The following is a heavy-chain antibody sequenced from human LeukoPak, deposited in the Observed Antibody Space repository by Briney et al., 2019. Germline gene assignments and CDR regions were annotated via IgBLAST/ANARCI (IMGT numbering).Heavy chain of an antibody. CDR2: IYYSGST. Sequence: SETLSLTCTVSGGSISSYYWSWIRQPPGKGLEWIGYIYYSGSTNYNPSLKSRVTISVDTSKNQFSLKLSSMTAADTAVYYCARLNAYSSGWYVDYWGQGTLVTVSS. D-gene: IGHD6-19*01. J-gene: IGHJ4*02. CDR3: ARLNAYSSGWYVDY. V-gene: IGHV4-59*01. CDR1: GGSISSYY.